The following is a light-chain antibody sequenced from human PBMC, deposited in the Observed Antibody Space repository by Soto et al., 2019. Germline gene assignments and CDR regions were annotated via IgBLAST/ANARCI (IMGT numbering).Light chain of an antibody. CDR3: SSYTTSYTQV. V-gene: IGLV2-14*01. J-gene: IGLJ3*02. CDR2: EVS. CDR1: SSDVGGYNY. Sequence: QSALTQPASVSGSPGQSITISCTGSSSDVGGYNYVSWYQHHPGKVPKLMIYEVSNRPSGVSNRFSGSKSGNTASLSISGLQAEDDADYYCSSYTTSYTQVFGGGTKVTVL.